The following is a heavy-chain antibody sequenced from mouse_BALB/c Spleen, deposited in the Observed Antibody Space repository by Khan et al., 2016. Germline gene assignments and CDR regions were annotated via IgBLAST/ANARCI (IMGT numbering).Heavy chain of an antibody. Sequence: QIQLVQSGPELKKTGETVKISCKASGYTFTDYSMHWVKQAPGKGLKWMGWINTETGEPTYADDFKGRFAFSLETSASTAYLPINNLKNEDTATEFCARYTSKVRAFAYWGQGTLVTVSA. D-gene: IGHD3-1*01. CDR3: ARYTSKVRAFAY. CDR2: INTETGEP. V-gene: IGHV9-2-1*01. CDR1: GYTFTDYS. J-gene: IGHJ3*01.